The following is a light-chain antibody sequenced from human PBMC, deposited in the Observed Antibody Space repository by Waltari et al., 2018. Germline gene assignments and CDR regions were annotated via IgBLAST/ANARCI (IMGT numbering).Light chain of an antibody. Sequence: EIVMTQPPATLSVSPGERATLPCRASQSVSSNLAWYQQKPGQAPRLLIYGASTRATGIPARFSGSGSGTEFTLTISSLQSEDFAVYYCQQYNNWPPLTFGPGTKVDIK. J-gene: IGKJ3*01. V-gene: IGKV3-15*01. CDR3: QQYNNWPPLT. CDR1: QSVSSN. CDR2: GAS.